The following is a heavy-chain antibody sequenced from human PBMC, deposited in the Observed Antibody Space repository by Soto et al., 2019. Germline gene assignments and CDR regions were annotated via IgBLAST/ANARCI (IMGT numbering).Heavy chain of an antibody. V-gene: IGHV4-59*01. Sequence: WTWIRQPPGKGLEWIGFISYSGSTSYNPSLKSRVTISVDTSKNQFSLRLSSVTAADTDVYFCARYSGTYYVYWGQGTLVTVSS. CDR3: ARYSGTYYVY. J-gene: IGHJ4*02. CDR2: ISYSGST. D-gene: IGHD1-26*01.